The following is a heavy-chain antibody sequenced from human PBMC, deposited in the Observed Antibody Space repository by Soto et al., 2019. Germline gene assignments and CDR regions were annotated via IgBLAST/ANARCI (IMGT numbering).Heavy chain of an antibody. CDR2: IYYSGST. J-gene: IGHJ4*02. V-gene: IGHV4-59*08. CDR1: GGSISSYY. D-gene: IGHD4-17*01. CDR3: ARLDASVTLFDD. Sequence: SETLSLTCTVSGGSISSYYWNWIRQPPGKGLEWIGYIYYSGSTNYNPSLKSRVTISADTSKNQFSLRLSSVTAADTAVYYCARLDASVTLFDDWGQGTLVTVSS.